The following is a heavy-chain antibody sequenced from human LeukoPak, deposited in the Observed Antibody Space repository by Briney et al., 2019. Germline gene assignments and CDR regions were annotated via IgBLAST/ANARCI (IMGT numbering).Heavy chain of an antibody. J-gene: IGHJ4*02. D-gene: IGHD5-18*01. Sequence: SETLSLTCTVSGGSISSSSYYWGWIRQPPGKGLEWIGSIYYTGSAYYNPSLKSRVTMFVDTSKNQFSLRLSSVTAADTAVYSCARHPERYSYFDYWGQGTLVTVSS. CDR3: ARHPERYSYFDY. CDR2: IYYTGSA. V-gene: IGHV4-39*01. CDR1: GGSISSSSYY.